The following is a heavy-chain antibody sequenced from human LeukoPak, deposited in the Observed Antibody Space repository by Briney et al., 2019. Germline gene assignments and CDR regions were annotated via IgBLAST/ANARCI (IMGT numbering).Heavy chain of an antibody. CDR3: ARIGAATHPHWYFDL. CDR2: IYYSGST. CDR1: GGSISSYY. V-gene: IGHV4-59*01. J-gene: IGHJ2*01. Sequence: SETLSLTCTVSGGSISSYYWSWIRQPPGKGLEWIGYIYYSGSTNYNPSLKSQVTISVDTSKNQFSLKLSSVTAADTAVYYCARIGAATHPHWYFDLWGRGTLVTVSS. D-gene: IGHD2-15*01.